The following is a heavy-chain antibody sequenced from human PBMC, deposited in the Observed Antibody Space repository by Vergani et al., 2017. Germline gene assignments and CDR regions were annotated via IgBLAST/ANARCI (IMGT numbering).Heavy chain of an antibody. CDR3: AKGPYSSSTLVPFDY. CDR2: LSYDGRNK. CDR1: GFIFRNYG. Sequence: QVQLVESGGGVVQPGRSLRLSCAASGFIFRNYGMHWVRQAPGKGLEWVAVLSYDGRNKYYADSVKGRFTISRDNSKKTLYLQMNSLRAEDTAVYYCAKGPYSSSTLVPFDYWGQGTLVTVSS. J-gene: IGHJ4*02. V-gene: IGHV3-30*18. D-gene: IGHD6-6*01.